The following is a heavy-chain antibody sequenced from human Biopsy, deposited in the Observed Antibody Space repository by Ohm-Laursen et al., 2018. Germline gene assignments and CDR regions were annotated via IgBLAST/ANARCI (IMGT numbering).Heavy chain of an antibody. CDR1: GYTFTNYG. CDR2: INPKSGGT. V-gene: IGHV1-2*02. CDR3: AIDGNDFSTDYLKIDQ. D-gene: IGHD3/OR15-3a*01. J-gene: IGHJ4*02. Sequence: ASVKVSCKASGYTFTNYGISWVRQAPGQGLEWMGWINPKSGGTHYLEKFRGRVTMTRDTSISTAYMEVSSLRSDDTAVYYCAIDGNDFSTDYLKIDQWGQGTLVTVSS.